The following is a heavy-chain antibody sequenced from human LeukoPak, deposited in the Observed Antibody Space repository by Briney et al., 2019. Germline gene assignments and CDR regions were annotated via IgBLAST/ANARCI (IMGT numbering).Heavy chain of an antibody. CDR2: IRYDGTSK. Sequence: QPGGSLRLSCAASGFTFSSSGMHWVRQAPGTGLEWVAFIRYDGTSKYYADSVKGRFTISRDNSKNTVYLQMNSLRAEDTALYYCAKETRGRYSDYWGQGTLVTVSS. J-gene: IGHJ4*02. CDR3: AKETRGRYSDY. V-gene: IGHV3-30*02. D-gene: IGHD1-26*01. CDR1: GFTFSSSG.